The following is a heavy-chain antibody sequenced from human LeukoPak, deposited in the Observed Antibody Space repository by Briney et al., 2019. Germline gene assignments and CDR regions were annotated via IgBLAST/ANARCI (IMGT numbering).Heavy chain of an antibody. CDR3: ARDRYGSGSYYYPNWFDP. V-gene: IGHV3-21*01. J-gene: IGHJ5*02. CDR2: ISSSSSYI. D-gene: IGHD3-10*01. CDR1: GFTFSSYS. Sequence: GGSLRLSCAASGFTFSSYSMNWVRQAPGKGLEWVSSISSSSSYIYYADSVKGRFTISRDNAKNSLYLQMNSLRAEDTAVYYCARDRYGSGSYYYPNWFDPWGQGTLVTVSS.